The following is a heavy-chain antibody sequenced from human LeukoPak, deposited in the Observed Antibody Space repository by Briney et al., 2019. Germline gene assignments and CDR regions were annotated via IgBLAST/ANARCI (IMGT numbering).Heavy chain of an antibody. V-gene: IGHV3-48*03. Sequence: GGSLRLSCAASGFSFSSYEMNWVRQAPGKGLEWVSYISSSGSIMYSADSVKGRFNISRDNAKNSLCLQMNSLRDEDTAVYYCARVGTTGIDFDYWGQGTLVTVSS. D-gene: IGHD1-1*01. CDR2: ISSSGSIM. J-gene: IGHJ4*02. CDR1: GFSFSSYE. CDR3: ARVGTTGIDFDY.